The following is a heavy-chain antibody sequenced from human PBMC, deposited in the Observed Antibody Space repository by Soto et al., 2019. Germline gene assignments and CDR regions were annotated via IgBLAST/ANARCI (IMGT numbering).Heavy chain of an antibody. V-gene: IGHV4-59*08. J-gene: IGHJ2*01. CDR3: AKRGNSWYFDL. CDR2: IYYSGST. CDR1: GGSISNYY. Sequence: SETLSLTCTVSGGSISNYYWSWIRHPPGKKLEWIGYIYYSGSTNYNPSLKSRVTISVDTSKNQFSLKLSSVTAADTAVYYCAKRGNSWYFDLWGRGTLVTVSS. D-gene: IGHD2-21*02.